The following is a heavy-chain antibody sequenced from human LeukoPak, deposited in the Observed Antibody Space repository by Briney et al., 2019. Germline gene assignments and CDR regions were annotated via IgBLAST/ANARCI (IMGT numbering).Heavy chain of an antibody. J-gene: IGHJ4*02. D-gene: IGHD4-23*01. V-gene: IGHV3-30*02. CDR3: AKDYSTVDTTGDY. Sequence: PGGSLRLSCAASGFTFSSHGMHWVRQAPGKGLEWVAFIRNDGSNKYYADSVKGRFTISRDNSKNTLYVQMNSLRAEDTAVYYCAKDYSTVDTTGDYWGQGTLVTVSS. CDR2: IRNDGSNK. CDR1: GFTFSSHG.